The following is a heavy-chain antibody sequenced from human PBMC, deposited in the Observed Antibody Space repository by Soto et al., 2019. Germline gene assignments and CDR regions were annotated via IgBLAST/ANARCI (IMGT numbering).Heavy chain of an antibody. CDR3: ARGHXXXGNXDAFDV. CDR1: GGSFRREA. Sequence: QVQLVQSGAEVKKPGSSVKVSCKASGGSFRREAINWVRQAPGQGPEWMGGILPFFNTADYAQKFQGRVTLTADVSTTTVYMELGSLRFEDTAVYYCARGHXXXGNXDAFDVWGQGTMVIVSS. J-gene: IGHJ3*01. CDR2: ILPFFNTA. D-gene: IGHD1-1*01. V-gene: IGHV1-69*12.